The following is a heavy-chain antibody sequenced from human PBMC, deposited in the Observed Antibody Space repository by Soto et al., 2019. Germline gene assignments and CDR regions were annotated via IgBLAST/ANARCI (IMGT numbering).Heavy chain of an antibody. Sequence: QVQLVQSGTEVKKPGASVKVSCKASGYTFTNYGISWVRQAPGQGLEWLAWINTYNGHTNYAQKLQGRVTLTTDTSTSTAYMELRSMRSYDTAVYYFARDLLYSSRSTVRFDIWGQGTMVTVSS. V-gene: IGHV1-18*01. CDR3: ARDLLYSSRSTVRFDI. CDR1: GYTFTNYG. CDR2: INTYNGHT. D-gene: IGHD6-13*01. J-gene: IGHJ3*02.